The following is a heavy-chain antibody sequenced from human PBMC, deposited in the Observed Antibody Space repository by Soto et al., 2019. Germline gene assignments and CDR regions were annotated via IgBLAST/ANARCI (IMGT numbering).Heavy chain of an antibody. D-gene: IGHD1-26*01. CDR2: ILYDGSNK. Sequence: QVQLVESGGGVVQPGRSLRLSCAASGFTFSSYGMHWVRQAPGKGLEWVAVILYDGSNKYYADSVKGRFTISRDNSKNTLYLQMNSLRAEDTAVYYCAKVGYSGSYFDYWGQGTLVTVSS. V-gene: IGHV3-30*18. CDR1: GFTFSSYG. CDR3: AKVGYSGSYFDY. J-gene: IGHJ4*02.